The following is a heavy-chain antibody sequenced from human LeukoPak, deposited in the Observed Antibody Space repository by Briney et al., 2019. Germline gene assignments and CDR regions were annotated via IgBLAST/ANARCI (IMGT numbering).Heavy chain of an antibody. Sequence: GGSLRLSCAASGFTFTTSWMHCFRQAPGKGLVCVSRIESDGTSTTYADSVAWRFTISRDNAQNTLYLQMNSLRAEDTAVSYCARDQYSSTWYRGAFDVWGQGTMVSVSS. D-gene: IGHD6-13*01. V-gene: IGHV3-74*01. CDR3: ARDQYSSTWYRGAFDV. J-gene: IGHJ3*01. CDR1: GFTFTTSW. CDR2: IESDGTST.